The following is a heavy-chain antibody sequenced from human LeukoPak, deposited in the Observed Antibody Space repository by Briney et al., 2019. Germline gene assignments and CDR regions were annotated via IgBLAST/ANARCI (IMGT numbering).Heavy chain of an antibody. CDR3: ARRRFGSSSSSDYFDY. V-gene: IGHV4-34*01. CDR1: GGSFSGYY. Sequence: SETLSLTCAVYGGSFSGYYWSWIRQPPGKGLEWIGEINHSGSTNYNPSLKSRVTISVDTSKNQFSLKLSSVTAAVTAVYYCARRRFGSSSSSDYFDYWGQGTLVTVSS. D-gene: IGHD6-6*01. J-gene: IGHJ4*02. CDR2: INHSGST.